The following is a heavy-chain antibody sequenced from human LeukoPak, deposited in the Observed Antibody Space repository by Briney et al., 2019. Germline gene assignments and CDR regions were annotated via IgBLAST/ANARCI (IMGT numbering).Heavy chain of an antibody. D-gene: IGHD1-26*01. CDR2: ISPNSKYI. CDR3: ARDPYNGGYGDSYYYYMDV. CDR1: GFTFSTYN. J-gene: IGHJ6*03. Sequence: PGGSLRLSCAASGFTFSTYNMNWVRQAPGKGLEYISSISPNSKYIYDAGSVKGRFTISRDNADNSLYLQMNSLRAEDTAIYYCARDPYNGGYGDSYYYYMDVWGKGTTVTISS. V-gene: IGHV3-21*01.